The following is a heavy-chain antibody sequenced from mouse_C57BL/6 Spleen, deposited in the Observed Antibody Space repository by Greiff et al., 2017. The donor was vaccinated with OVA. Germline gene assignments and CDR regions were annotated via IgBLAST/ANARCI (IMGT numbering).Heavy chain of an antibody. D-gene: IGHD2-1*01. CDR1: GFSLTSYA. V-gene: IGHV2-9-1*01. Sequence: VHLVESGPGLVAPSQSLSITFTVSGFSLTSYAISCVRQPPGKGLEWLGVIWTGGGTNDNSALKSRLSISKDNSKSQVFLKMNSLQTDDTARYYCARFYYGNYHWYFDVWGTGTTVTVSS. CDR2: IWTGGGT. CDR3: ARFYYGNYHWYFDV. J-gene: IGHJ1*03.